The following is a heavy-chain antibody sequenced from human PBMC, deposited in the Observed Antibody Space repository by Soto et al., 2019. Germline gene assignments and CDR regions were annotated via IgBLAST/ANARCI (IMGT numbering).Heavy chain of an antibody. D-gene: IGHD3-3*01. CDR2: ISSSSSYI. J-gene: IGHJ6*02. V-gene: IGHV3-21*01. CDR3: ARANFWSGYLYGMDV. Sequence: GGSLRLSCAASGFTFSSYSMNWVRQAPGKGLEWVSSISSSSSYIYYADSVKGRFTISRDNAKNSLYLQMNSLRAEDTAVYYCARANFWSGYLYGMDVWGQGTTVTVSS. CDR1: GFTFSSYS.